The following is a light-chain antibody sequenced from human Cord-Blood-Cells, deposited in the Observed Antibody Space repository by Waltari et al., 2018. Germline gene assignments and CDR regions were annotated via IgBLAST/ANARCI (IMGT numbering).Light chain of an antibody. V-gene: IGLV2-14*01. J-gene: IGLJ2*01. CDR2: DVR. CDR1: SSDVGGYKH. CDR3: SSYTSSSTLVV. Sequence: QSALTKPASVSGSPGQSITIPCTGHSSDVGGYKHVSLYQQHPGNAPKPMIYDVRNLPSGVSNRISGSKSVNTACLTISGLQAEDEADYYCSSYTSSSTLVVFGGGTKLTVL.